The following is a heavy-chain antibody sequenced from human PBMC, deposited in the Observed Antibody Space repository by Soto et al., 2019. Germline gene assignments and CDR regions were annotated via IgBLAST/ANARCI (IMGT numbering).Heavy chain of an antibody. CDR3: ASLVCYSGGEGFDL. V-gene: IGHV3-7*05. CDR2: INQDGSEE. J-gene: IGHJ3*01. CDR1: RFSFSNYW. D-gene: IGHD2-15*01. Sequence: EVQLVESGGGLVQPGGSLRLSCAASRFSFSNYWMSWVRQAPGKGLEWVANINQDGSEEYFLDSLKGLFTISRDNAKKSLYLQLNSLRGEDTAVYYCASLVCYSGGEGFDLWGQGTMVTVSS.